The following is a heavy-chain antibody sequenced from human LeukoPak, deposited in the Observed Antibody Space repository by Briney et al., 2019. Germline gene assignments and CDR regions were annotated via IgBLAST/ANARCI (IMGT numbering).Heavy chain of an antibody. D-gene: IGHD3/OR15-3a*01. J-gene: IGHJ4*02. CDR3: ARKISPPFWTLSGDYFDY. CDR2: IKQDGSEK. CDR1: GFTFSSYW. V-gene: IGHV3-7*01. Sequence: PGGSLRLSCAASGFTFSSYWMSSVRQAPGKGLEWVANIKQDGSEKYYVDSVKGRFTISRDNAKNSLYLQMNSLRAEDTAVYYCARKISPPFWTLSGDYFDYWGQGTLVTVSS.